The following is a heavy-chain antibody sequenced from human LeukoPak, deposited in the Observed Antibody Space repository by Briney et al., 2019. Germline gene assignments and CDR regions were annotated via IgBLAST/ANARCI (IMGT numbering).Heavy chain of an antibody. V-gene: IGHV7-4-1*02. D-gene: IGHD4-17*01. J-gene: IGHJ3*02. CDR3: ARDGRDYGDYLDAFDI. CDR1: GYTFTSYA. CDR2: INTNTGNP. Sequence: ASVKVSCKASGYTFTSYAMNWMRQAPGQGLEWMGWINTNTGNPTYAQGFTGRFVFSLDTSVSTAYLQISSLKAEDTAVYYCARDGRDYGDYLDAFDIWGQGTMVTVPS.